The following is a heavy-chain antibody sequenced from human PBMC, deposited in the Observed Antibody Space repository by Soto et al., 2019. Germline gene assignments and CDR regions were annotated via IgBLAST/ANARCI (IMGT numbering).Heavy chain of an antibody. J-gene: IGHJ6*02. V-gene: IGHV4-34*01. CDR3: ARVSGIYYYGMDV. CDR2: INHSGST. D-gene: IGHD3-10*01. CDR1: GGSFSGYY. Sequence: SETRSLTCAVYGGSFSGYYWTWIRQPPGTGLEWIGEINHSGSTNYNPSLKSRVTISVDTSKNQFSLKLSSVTAADTAVYYCARVSGIYYYGMDVWGQGTTVTVS.